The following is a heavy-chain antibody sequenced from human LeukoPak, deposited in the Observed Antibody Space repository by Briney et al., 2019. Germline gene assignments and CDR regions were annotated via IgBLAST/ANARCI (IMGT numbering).Heavy chain of an antibody. D-gene: IGHD3-22*01. CDR3: ARVNYYDSSGLNYYYYGMGV. CDR1: GGSISSYY. Sequence: PETLSLTCTVSGGSISSYYWSWIRQPAGKGLEWIGRIYTSGSTNYNPSLKSRVTMSVDTSKNQFSLKLSSVTAADTAVYYCARVNYYDSSGLNYYYYGMGVWGQGTTVTVSS. J-gene: IGHJ6*02. V-gene: IGHV4-4*07. CDR2: IYTSGST.